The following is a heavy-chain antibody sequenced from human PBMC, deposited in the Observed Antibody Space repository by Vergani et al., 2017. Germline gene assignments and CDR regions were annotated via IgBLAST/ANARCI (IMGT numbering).Heavy chain of an antibody. J-gene: IGHJ4*02. CDR1: GFTFSSYA. Sequence: EVQLLESGGGLVQPGGSLRLSCAASGFTFSSYAMSWVRQAPGKGLEWVSAISGSGGSTYYADSVKGRFTISRDNSKNTLYLQMNSLRAEDTAVYYCAKDRPSLRYFDWLLRYFDDWGQGTLVTVSS. D-gene: IGHD3-9*01. V-gene: IGHV3-23*01. CDR3: AKDRPSLRYFDWLLRYFDD. CDR2: ISGSGGST.